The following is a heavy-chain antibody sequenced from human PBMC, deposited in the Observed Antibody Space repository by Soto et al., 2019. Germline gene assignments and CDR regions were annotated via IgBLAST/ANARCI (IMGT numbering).Heavy chain of an antibody. CDR1: GGSLSSGGYY. V-gene: IGHV4-31*03. CDR2: IHYSGST. J-gene: IGHJ4*02. D-gene: IGHD2-15*01. CDR3: AAVGQGWYFDY. Sequence: QVQLQESGPGLVKPSQTLSLTCTVSGGSLSSGGYYWTWIRQHPKKGLEWFGNIHYSGSTSDNPSLRSRVTISVDTSKNQFSLKLNSVTAADTAVYYCAAVGQGWYFDYWGQGTLVTVSS.